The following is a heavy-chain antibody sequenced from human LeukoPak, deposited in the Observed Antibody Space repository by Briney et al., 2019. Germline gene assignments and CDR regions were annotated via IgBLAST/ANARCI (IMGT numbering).Heavy chain of an antibody. CDR1: GYSIRSGYY. J-gene: IGHJ6*03. D-gene: IGHD6-13*01. CDR2: IYHSGST. CDR3: ARQGGSNSPYYYYYMDV. V-gene: IGHV4-38-2*01. Sequence: PSQTLSLTCAVSGYSIRSGYYWGWFRPPPGKGLEWIGCIYHSGSTYFNPSLKSRVTISVDTSKNQFSLKLSSVTAADTAMYYCARQGGSNSPYYYYYMDVWGKGTTVTVSS.